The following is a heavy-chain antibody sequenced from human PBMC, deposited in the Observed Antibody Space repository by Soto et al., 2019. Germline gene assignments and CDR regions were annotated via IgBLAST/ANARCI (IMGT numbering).Heavy chain of an antibody. CDR2: IGVSGDTT. CDR3: ANVRRFGELRSLY. V-gene: IGHV3-23*01. CDR1: GFTFSSYA. D-gene: IGHD3-10*01. Sequence: PGGSLRLSCAASGFTFSSYAMSWVRQAPGKGLEWVSAIGVSGDTTYYADSVKGRFTISRDNSKNTLYLQMGSLRAEETAVYYCANVRRFGELRSLYWGQGTLVNVSS. J-gene: IGHJ4*02.